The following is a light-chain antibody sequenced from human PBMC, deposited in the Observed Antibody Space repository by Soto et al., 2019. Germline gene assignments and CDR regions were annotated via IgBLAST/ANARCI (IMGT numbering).Light chain of an antibody. CDR1: QSVSKNY. V-gene: IGKV3-20*01. CDR3: QQCAHSPRT. J-gene: IGKJ1*01. Sequence: EIVLTQSPGTLSLSPGERATLSCRASQSVSKNYLAWYQQKPGQAPRLLIYDAFNRATGIPDRFSGSGSGTDFTLTISRLEPEDFAVYYCQQCAHSPRTFGQGTKVEIK. CDR2: DAF.